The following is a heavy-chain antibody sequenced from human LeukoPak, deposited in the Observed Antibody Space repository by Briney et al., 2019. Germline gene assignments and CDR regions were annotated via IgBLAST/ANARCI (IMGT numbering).Heavy chain of an antibody. D-gene: IGHD1-26*01. Sequence: SVKVSCKASGYTFTSYYMHWVRQAPGQGLEWMGRIIPILGIANYAQKFQGRVTITADKSTSTAYMELSSLRSEDTAVYYCARGAVGATNWFDPWGQGTLVTVSS. CDR3: ARGAVGATNWFDP. CDR2: IIPILGIA. V-gene: IGHV1-69*04. CDR1: GYTFTSYY. J-gene: IGHJ5*02.